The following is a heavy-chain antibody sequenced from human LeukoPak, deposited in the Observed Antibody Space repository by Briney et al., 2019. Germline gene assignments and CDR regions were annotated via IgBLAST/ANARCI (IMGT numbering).Heavy chain of an antibody. CDR3: VRLQPNTGEWAFDI. V-gene: IGHV4-59*01. CDR2: LYYTGST. D-gene: IGHD1-1*01. J-gene: IGHJ3*02. CDR1: GGSIYSYY. Sequence: PSETLSLTCSASGGSIYSYYGSWIRPPPGKGLGWIWYLYYTGSTNSNPSLKSRVTISIDTSKNQFSLKLRSVTAADTAVYHCVRLQPNTGEWAFDIWGQGTMVSVSS.